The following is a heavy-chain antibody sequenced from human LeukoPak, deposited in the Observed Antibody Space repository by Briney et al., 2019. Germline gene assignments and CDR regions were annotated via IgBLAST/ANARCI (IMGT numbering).Heavy chain of an antibody. CDR1: GFTFSSYS. CDR2: ISSSGSTI. Sequence: GGSLRLSCAASGFTFSSYSMNWVRQAPGKGLEWVSYISSSGSTIYYADSVKGRFTISRDNAKNSLYLQMNSLRAEDTAVYYCAREVDTGIDYWGQGTLVTVSS. D-gene: IGHD5-18*01. V-gene: IGHV3-48*04. CDR3: AREVDTGIDY. J-gene: IGHJ4*02.